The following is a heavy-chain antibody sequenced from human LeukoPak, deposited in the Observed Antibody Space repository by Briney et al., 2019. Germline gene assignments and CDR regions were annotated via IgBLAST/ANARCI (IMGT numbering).Heavy chain of an antibody. Sequence: PSETLSLTCAVYGGSFSGYYWSWIRQPPGKGLEWIGEINHSGSTNYNPSLKSRVTISVDTSKNQFSLKLSSVTAADTAVYYCAREARYFFIVRWFDPWGQGTLVTVSS. CDR3: AREARYFFIVRWFDP. D-gene: IGHD3-9*01. J-gene: IGHJ5*02. CDR2: INHSGST. CDR1: GGSFSGYY. V-gene: IGHV4-34*01.